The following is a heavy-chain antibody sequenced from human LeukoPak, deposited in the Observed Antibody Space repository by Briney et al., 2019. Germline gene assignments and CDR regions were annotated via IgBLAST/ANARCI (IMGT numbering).Heavy chain of an antibody. CDR2: IIPIFGTA. D-gene: IGHD3-3*01. J-gene: IGHJ6*02. CDR1: GYTFTRYG. V-gene: IGHV1-69*13. Sequence: ASVKVSCKASGYTFTRYGISWVRQAPGQGLEWMGGIIPIFGTANYAQKFQGRVTITADESTSTAYMELSSLRSEDTAVYYCARDTIPVPLDYYYYGMDVWGQGTTVTVSS. CDR3: ARDTIPVPLDYYYYGMDV.